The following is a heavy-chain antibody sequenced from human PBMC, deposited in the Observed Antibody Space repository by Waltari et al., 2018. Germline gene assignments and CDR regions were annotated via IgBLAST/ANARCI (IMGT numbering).Heavy chain of an antibody. Sequence: QVQLVQSGAEVKKPGASVKVSCKVSGYTLTELSMHWVRQAPGKGLEWMGGFDPEDGETIYAQKCQGRVTMTEDTSTDTAYMELSSLRSEDTAVYYCATAPRLTYYYDSSGYYGAFDIWGQGTMVTVSS. D-gene: IGHD3-22*01. CDR2: FDPEDGET. J-gene: IGHJ3*02. V-gene: IGHV1-24*01. CDR1: GYTLTELS. CDR3: ATAPRLTYYYDSSGYYGAFDI.